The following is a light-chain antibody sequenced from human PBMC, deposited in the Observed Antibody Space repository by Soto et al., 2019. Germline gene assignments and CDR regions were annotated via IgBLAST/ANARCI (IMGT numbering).Light chain of an antibody. CDR2: EDS. CDR1: SSDVGSYNL. Sequence: QSVLTQPASVSGSPGQSSTISCTGTSSDVGSYNLVSWYQQHPGKAPKLMIYEDSKRPSGVSTRFSGSKSGNTASLTISGLQAEDEADYYCCSYAGSGTYVFGTGTKVTVL. V-gene: IGLV2-23*01. CDR3: CSYAGSGTYV. J-gene: IGLJ1*01.